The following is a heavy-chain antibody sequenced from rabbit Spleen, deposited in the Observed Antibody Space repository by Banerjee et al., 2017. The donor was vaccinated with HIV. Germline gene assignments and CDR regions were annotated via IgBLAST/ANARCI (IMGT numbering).Heavy chain of an antibody. CDR2: ISTGGLTT. Sequence: EESGGDLVKPEGSLTLTCTASGFSFSSSYWICWVRQAPGRGLEWIACISTGGLTTYYTTWAKGRFTISKTSTTTVTLKMTSLTAADTATYFCARHIGGVGSRLWGPGTLVTVS. J-gene: IGHJ4*01. CDR1: GFSFSSSYW. V-gene: IGHV1S45*01. CDR3: ARHIGGVGSRL. D-gene: IGHD3-1*01.